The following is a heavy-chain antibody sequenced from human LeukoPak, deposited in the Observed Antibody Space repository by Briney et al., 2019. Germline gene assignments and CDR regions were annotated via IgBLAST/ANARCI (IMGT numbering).Heavy chain of an antibody. CDR2: IYHTGKT. CDR1: RGSITSTDHY. J-gene: IGHJ4*02. Sequence: PSETLPLTCTVSRGSITSTDHYWAWIRQPPGKALEWIGSIYHTGKTFYSPSLKSRLSMSIDTSKNQFSLNLSPVTAADTAVYYCARLLGSSTVADYWGQGILVTVSS. CDR3: ARLLGSSTVADY. D-gene: IGHD1-14*01. V-gene: IGHV4-39*01.